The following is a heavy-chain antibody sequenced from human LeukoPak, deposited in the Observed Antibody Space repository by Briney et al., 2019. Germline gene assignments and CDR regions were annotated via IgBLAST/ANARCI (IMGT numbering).Heavy chain of an antibody. CDR2: MNPNSGST. CDR1: GYTFTSYD. Sequence: ASVKVSCKASGYTFTSYDINWVRQATGQGLEWMGWMNPNSGSTSYAQKFQGRVTMTRDTSTSTVYMELSSLRSEDTAVYYCARVPIWFGAHGFDYWGQGTLVTVSS. CDR3: ARVPIWFGAHGFDY. V-gene: IGHV1-8*01. J-gene: IGHJ4*02. D-gene: IGHD3-10*01.